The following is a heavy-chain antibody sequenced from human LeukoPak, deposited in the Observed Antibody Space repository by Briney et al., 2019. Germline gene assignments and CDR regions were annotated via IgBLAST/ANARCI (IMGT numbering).Heavy chain of an antibody. CDR2: ISYGGSNK. D-gene: IGHD4-11*01. Sequence: GRSLRLSCAASGFTFSTYGMHWVRQAPGKGLEWVAVISYGGSNKYYADSVKGRFTISRDNSKNTLYLQMNSLRAEDTAVYYCAKEDYSSSFDYWGQGTLVTVSS. J-gene: IGHJ4*02. CDR3: AKEDYSSSFDY. V-gene: IGHV3-30*18. CDR1: GFTFSTYG.